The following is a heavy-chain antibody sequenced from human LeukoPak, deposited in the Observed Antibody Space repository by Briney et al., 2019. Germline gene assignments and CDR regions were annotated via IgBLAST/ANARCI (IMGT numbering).Heavy chain of an antibody. D-gene: IGHD5-18*01. Sequence: SSETLSLTCTVSAGSIISGDYDWSWIRQPPGKGLEWIGYIYYSGSTYYNPSLKSRVTISVDTSKNQFSLKLSSVTAADTAVYYCARDSADTAMALYYYYTDVWGKGTTVTVSS. CDR2: IYYSGST. CDR1: AGSIISGDYD. CDR3: ARDSADTAMALYYYYTDV. J-gene: IGHJ6*03. V-gene: IGHV4-30-4*08.